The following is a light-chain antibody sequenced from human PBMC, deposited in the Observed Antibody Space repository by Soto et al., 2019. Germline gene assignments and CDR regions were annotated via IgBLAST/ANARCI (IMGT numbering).Light chain of an antibody. J-gene: IGLJ2*01. CDR3: AAWDDSLSAVV. CDR1: SSNIGSNY. CDR2: RSS. Sequence: QSVLTQPPSASGTPGQRVIISCYGSSSNIGSNYVYWYQQLPGTAPKLLIYRSSQRPSGVPDRFSASKSGTSASLAVSGLRSEDEADYYCAAWDDSLSAVVFGGGTKLTVL. V-gene: IGLV1-47*01.